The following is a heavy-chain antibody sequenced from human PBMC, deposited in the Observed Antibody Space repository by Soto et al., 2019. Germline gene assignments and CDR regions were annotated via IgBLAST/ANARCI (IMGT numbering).Heavy chain of an antibody. CDR2: ITGSGDST. D-gene: IGHD3-3*01. V-gene: IGHV3-23*01. CDR3: AKAFVFTIREGFDY. CDR1: GFTFSSYA. J-gene: IGHJ4*02. Sequence: EVQLLESGGGLVQPGGSLRLSCAASGFTFSSYAMSWVRQAPGKGLEWVSAITGSGDSTYYADSVKGRFTVSRDNSKNTLYLQMNSLRAEDTAVYYCAKAFVFTIREGFDYWGLGTLVTVSS.